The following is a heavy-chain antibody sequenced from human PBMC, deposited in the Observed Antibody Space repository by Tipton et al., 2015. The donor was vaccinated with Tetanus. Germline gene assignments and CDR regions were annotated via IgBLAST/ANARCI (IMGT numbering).Heavy chain of an antibody. Sequence: SLRLSCAASGFTFSNFAMNWLRQTPLRGLEWVSGISGSGDDTHYADSVKGRFTISRDNAKSSLYLQMNSLRVEDTAVYYCARGGSWVLDYWGQGTLVTVSS. CDR1: GFTFSNFA. V-gene: IGHV3-23*01. CDR2: ISGSGDDT. D-gene: IGHD1-26*01. J-gene: IGHJ4*02. CDR3: ARGGSWVLDY.